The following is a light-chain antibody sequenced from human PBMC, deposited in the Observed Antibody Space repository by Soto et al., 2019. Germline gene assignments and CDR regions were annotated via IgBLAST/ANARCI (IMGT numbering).Light chain of an antibody. CDR3: MQATQFPHT. CDR1: QSLLDSDGETY. CDR2: KTS. J-gene: IGKJ2*01. Sequence: EIVMTQTPLSSPVTLGQPASISCRSRQSLLDSDGETYLSWLQQRPGQPPRLLIYKTSSRFSGVPDRFSGSGAGTDFTLKISRVEVEDVGVYYCMQATQFPHTFGQGTKLEI. V-gene: IGKV2-24*01.